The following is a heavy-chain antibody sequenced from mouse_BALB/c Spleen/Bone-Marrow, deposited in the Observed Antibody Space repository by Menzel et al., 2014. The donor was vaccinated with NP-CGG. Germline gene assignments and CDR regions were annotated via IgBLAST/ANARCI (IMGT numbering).Heavy chain of an antibody. J-gene: IGHJ3*01. CDR2: IDPENGDT. CDR3: NAWGGSYGRTWFAY. V-gene: IGHV14-4*02. D-gene: IGHD1-1*02. CDR1: GFNIKDYY. Sequence: EVKLVEFGAELVRPGASVKLSCTASGFNIKDYYMHWVKQRPEQGLEWIGWIDPENGDTEYAPKFQGKATMTADTSSNTAYLQLSSLTSEDTAVYYCNAWGGSYGRTWFAYWGQGTLVTVSA.